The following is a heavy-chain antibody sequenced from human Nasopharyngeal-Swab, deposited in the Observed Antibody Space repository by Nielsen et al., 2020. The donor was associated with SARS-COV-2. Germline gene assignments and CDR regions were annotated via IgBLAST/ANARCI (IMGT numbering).Heavy chain of an antibody. D-gene: IGHD1-26*01. CDR2: IYYSGST. V-gene: IGHV4-39*01. CDR1: GGSISSSSYY. J-gene: IGHJ1*01. CDR3: ARLCLCREPIH. Sequence: SETLSLTCTVSGGSISSSSYYWGWTLQPPGKGLEWIGSIYYSGSTYYNPSPKSRVTISVDTSKNQYTLTLSSVTAADTAVYSCARLCLCREPIHWGQGTLVTVSS.